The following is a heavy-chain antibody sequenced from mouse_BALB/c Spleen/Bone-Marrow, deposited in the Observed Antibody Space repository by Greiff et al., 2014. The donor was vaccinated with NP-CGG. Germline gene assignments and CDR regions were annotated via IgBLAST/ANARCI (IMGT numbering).Heavy chain of an antibody. CDR1: GFTFSDYY. CDR2: ISDGGSYT. V-gene: IGHV5-4*02. J-gene: IGHJ4*01. CDR3: ARDRRITTATYAMDY. D-gene: IGHD1-2*01. Sequence: VQLKESGGGLVKPGGPLKLSCAASGFTFSDYYMYWVRQTPEKRLEWVATISDGGSYTYYPDSVKGRFTISRDNAKNNLYLQMSSLKSEDTAMYYCARDRRITTATYAMDYWGQGTSVTVSS.